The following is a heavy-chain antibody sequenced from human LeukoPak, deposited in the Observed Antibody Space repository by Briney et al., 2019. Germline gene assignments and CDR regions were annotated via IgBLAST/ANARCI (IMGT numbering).Heavy chain of an antibody. CDR2: ISGSGGNT. D-gene: IGHD3-22*01. CDR3: ARGMSATSGYLELEY. Sequence: PGGSLRLSCAASGFTFSSYAMSWVGQSPGKGLEWVSSISGSGGNTYSADSVKGRCTISRDNSLQTLFLHMNSLRAEDTAVYYCARGMSATSGYLELEYWGQGALVTVST. CDR1: GFTFSSYA. J-gene: IGHJ4*02. V-gene: IGHV3-23*01.